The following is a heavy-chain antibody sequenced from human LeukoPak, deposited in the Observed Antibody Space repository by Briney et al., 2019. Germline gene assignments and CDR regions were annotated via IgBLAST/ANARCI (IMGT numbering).Heavy chain of an antibody. Sequence: PGGSLRLSCTASGFTFGDYAMHWVRQAPGKGLEWVADIKEDGSKTYYVDSVKGRFTISRDNAKNSLYLQMNSLRAEDMALYYCAKDQGSYGPPSFDYWGQGTLVTVSS. CDR1: GFTFGDYA. V-gene: IGHV3-7*03. J-gene: IGHJ4*02. CDR3: AKDQGSYGPPSFDY. CDR2: IKEDGSKT. D-gene: IGHD5-18*01.